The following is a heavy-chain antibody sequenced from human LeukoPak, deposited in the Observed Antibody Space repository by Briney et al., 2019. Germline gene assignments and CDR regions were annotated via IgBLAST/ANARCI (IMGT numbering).Heavy chain of an antibody. V-gene: IGHV4-30-4*08. CDR2: IYYSGST. J-gene: IGHJ4*02. Sequence: SETLSLTCTVSGGSISSDDHYWTWIRQPPGKGLEWIGYIYYSGSTYYNPSLKSRVTISVDTSKNQFSLRLSSVTAADTAVYYCARQSCSTSCYIDYWGQGTLVTVSS. CDR1: GGSISSDDHY. D-gene: IGHD2-2*02. CDR3: ARQSCSTSCYIDY.